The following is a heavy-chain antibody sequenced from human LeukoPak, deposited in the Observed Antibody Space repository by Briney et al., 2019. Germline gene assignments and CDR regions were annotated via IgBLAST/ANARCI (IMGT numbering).Heavy chain of an antibody. Sequence: GGSLRLSCAASGFTFSNARMNWVRQAPGKGLEWVGRIKSKTDGGTTDYAAPVKGRFTISRDDSKNTLYLQMNSLKTEDTAVYYCAKGRTGDYYFDYWGQGTLVTVSS. V-gene: IGHV3-15*01. CDR2: IKSKTDGGTT. CDR1: GFTFSNAR. CDR3: AKGRTGDYYFDY. D-gene: IGHD7-27*01. J-gene: IGHJ4*02.